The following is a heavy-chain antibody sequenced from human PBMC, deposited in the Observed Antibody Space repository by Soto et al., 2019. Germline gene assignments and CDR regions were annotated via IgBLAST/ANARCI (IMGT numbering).Heavy chain of an antibody. V-gene: IGHV4-30-2*01. D-gene: IGHD2-15*01. Sequence: QLQLQESGSGLVKPSQTLSLTCAVSGGSISSGGYSWSWIRQPPGKGLEWIGYIYHSGSTYYNPSLKSRVTISGDRSKNQFDLKLRSATAADTDVYYCARGQVIAAQHWGQGTLVTVSS. CDR2: IYHSGST. CDR1: GGSISSGGYS. CDR3: ARGQVIAAQH. J-gene: IGHJ4*02.